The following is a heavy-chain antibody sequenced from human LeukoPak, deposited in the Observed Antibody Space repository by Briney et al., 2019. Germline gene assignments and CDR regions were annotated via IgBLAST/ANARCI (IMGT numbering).Heavy chain of an antibody. CDR1: GYTFTGYG. CDR2: ISAYNGNT. CDR3: ARDGYCSGGSCYQTGYYYFDY. J-gene: IGHJ4*02. Sequence: ASVKVSCKASGYTFTGYGISWVRQAPGQGLEWMGWISAYNGNTNYAQKLQGRVTMTTDTSTSTAYMELRSLRSDDTAVYYCARDGYCSGGSCYQTGYYYFDYWGQGTLVTVSS. D-gene: IGHD2-15*01. V-gene: IGHV1-18*04.